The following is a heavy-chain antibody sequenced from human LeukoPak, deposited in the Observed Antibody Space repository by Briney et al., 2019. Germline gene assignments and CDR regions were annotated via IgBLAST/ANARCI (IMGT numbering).Heavy chain of an antibody. J-gene: IGHJ4*02. CDR3: ARDQNDYDSSGYAF. CDR2: IIPIFGTA. CDR1: GGTFSSYA. Sequence: SVKVSCKTSGGTFSSYAITWVRQTPGQGLEWMGGIIPIFGTANYAQKFQGRVTITADESTSTAYMELSSLRSEDTAVYYCARDQNDYDSSGYAFWGQGTLVTVSS. V-gene: IGHV1-69*13. D-gene: IGHD3-22*01.